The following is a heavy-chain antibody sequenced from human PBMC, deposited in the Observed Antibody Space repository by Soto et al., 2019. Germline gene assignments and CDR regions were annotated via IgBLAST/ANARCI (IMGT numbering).Heavy chain of an antibody. CDR3: ARSVSVVTKSHAFDI. V-gene: IGHV1-69*13. CDR2: IIPIFGTA. J-gene: IGHJ3*02. CDR1: GGTFSSYA. D-gene: IGHD2-15*01. Sequence: GASVKVSCKASGGTFSSYAISWVRQAPGQGLEWMGGIIPIFGTANYAQKFQGRVTITADESTSTAYMELSSLRSEDTAVYYCARSVSVVTKSHAFDIWGQGTMVTVSS.